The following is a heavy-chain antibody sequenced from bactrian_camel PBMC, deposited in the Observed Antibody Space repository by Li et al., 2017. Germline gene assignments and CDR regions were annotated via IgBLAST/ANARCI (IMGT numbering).Heavy chain of an antibody. D-gene: IGHD5*01. CDR3: AARWGPTAVAGRGIFDEYND. CDR2: ICTGRDKT. V-gene: IGHV3-3*01. CDR1: GHTYSTDC. J-gene: IGHJ4*01. Sequence: QVQLVESGGGSVQAGGSLRLTCAASTFGHTYSTDCMAWFRQAPGKERVGVAGICTGRDKTYYADAVKGRFTISQDYVKKTLYLEMNSLKPEDTGTYYCAARWGPTAVAGRGIFDEYNDWGQGPRSPSP.